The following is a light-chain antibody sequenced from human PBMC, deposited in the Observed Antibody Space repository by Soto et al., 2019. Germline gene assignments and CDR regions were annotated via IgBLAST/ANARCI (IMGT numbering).Light chain of an antibody. CDR2: QTS. Sequence: EIVLTQSPATLSSFPGDRVTISCRASQYINTRLAWYKHRPGQATRILIYQTSIRDAGIPDRVSASGTGTDFTLTISDVQPEDFAVYYGHQRQSWPRTFGQGTRLEIK. V-gene: IGKV3-11*01. J-gene: IGKJ5*01. CDR1: QYINTR. CDR3: HQRQSWPRT.